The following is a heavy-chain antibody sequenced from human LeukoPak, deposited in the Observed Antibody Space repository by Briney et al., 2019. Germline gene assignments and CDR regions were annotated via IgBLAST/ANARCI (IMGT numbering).Heavy chain of an antibody. CDR1: GGSISSGDYY. V-gene: IGHV4-30-4*01. CDR2: IYYSGST. CDR3: ARRLVVPAAIFGKFDY. D-gene: IGHD2-2*01. J-gene: IGHJ4*02. Sequence: ASETLSLTCTVSGGSISSGDYYWSWIRQPPGKGLEWIGYIYYSGSTYYNPSLKSRVTISIDTSKNQFSLKLSSVTAADTAVFYCARRLVVPAAIFGKFDYWGQGTLVTVSS.